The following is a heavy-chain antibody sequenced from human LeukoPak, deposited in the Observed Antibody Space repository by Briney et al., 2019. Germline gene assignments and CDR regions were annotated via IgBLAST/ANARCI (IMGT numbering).Heavy chain of an antibody. CDR1: GGSISSGSYF. Sequence: SETLSLTCTVSGGSISSGSYFWSWTRQPAGKGLEWIGRIYASGSTKYNPSLKSRVTISVGTSRNQFSLKLSSVTAADTAVYYCAGYYDSSGPMGYRIWGQGTMVTVSS. CDR3: AGYYDSSGPMGYRI. D-gene: IGHD3-22*01. CDR2: IYASGST. V-gene: IGHV4-61*02. J-gene: IGHJ3*02.